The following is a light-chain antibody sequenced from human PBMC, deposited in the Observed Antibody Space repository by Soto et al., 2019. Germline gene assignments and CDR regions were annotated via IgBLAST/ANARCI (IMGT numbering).Light chain of an antibody. CDR3: SSYTSRITLV. J-gene: IGLJ3*02. Sequence: QSALTQPASLSGSPGQSITISCTGTSSDVGGYNYVSWYQQQPGKAPQLMIYDVSNRPSGVSNRFSGSKSGNTASLTISGLQAEDEADYYCSSYTSRITLVFGGGTKLTVL. V-gene: IGLV2-14*01. CDR2: DVS. CDR1: SSDVGGYNY.